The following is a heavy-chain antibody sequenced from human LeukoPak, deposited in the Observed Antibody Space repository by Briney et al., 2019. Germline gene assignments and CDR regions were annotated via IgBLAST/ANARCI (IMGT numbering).Heavy chain of an antibody. CDR2: INSDGSST. CDR3: ARVGPYYYDSSGFDAHGPLDY. Sequence: GGSLRLSCAASGFTFSSYWMHWVRQAPGKGLVWVSRINSDGSSTSYADSVKGRFTISRDNAKNTLYLQMNSLRAEDTAVYYCARVGPYYYDSSGFDAHGPLDYWGQGTLVTVSS. D-gene: IGHD3-22*01. CDR1: GFTFSSYW. J-gene: IGHJ4*02. V-gene: IGHV3-74*01.